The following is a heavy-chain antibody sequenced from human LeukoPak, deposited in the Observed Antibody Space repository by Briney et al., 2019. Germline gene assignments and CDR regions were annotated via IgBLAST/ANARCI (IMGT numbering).Heavy chain of an antibody. Sequence: PGGSLRLSCAASGFTFSSYAMHWVRQASGKGLEWVALISYDGSTRDYVDSEKGRFTTSRDNSINTLYLQMNSLRPEDTAVYYCARAPYSSGWYYFDYWGQGTLVTVSS. CDR2: ISYDGSTR. J-gene: IGHJ4*02. V-gene: IGHV3-30*04. CDR3: ARAPYSSGWYYFDY. CDR1: GFTFSSYA. D-gene: IGHD6-19*01.